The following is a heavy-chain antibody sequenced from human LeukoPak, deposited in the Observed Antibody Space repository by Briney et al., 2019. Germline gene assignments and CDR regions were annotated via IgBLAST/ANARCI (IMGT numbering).Heavy chain of an antibody. Sequence: GASVKVSCKASGYTFTSYGISWVRQAPGQGLEWMGWISAYNGNTNYAQKLQGRVTMTTDTSTSTAYMELRSLRSDDTAVYYCAGVDIVVVPAAIGLFDYWGQGALVTVSS. J-gene: IGHJ4*02. D-gene: IGHD2-2*02. CDR1: GYTFTSYG. CDR2: ISAYNGNT. CDR3: AGVDIVVVPAAIGLFDY. V-gene: IGHV1-18*01.